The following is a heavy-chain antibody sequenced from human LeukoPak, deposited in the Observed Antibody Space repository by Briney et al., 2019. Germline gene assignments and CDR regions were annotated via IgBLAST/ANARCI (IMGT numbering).Heavy chain of an antibody. CDR2: IIPILGIA. V-gene: IGHV1-69*04. CDR1: GGTFSSYA. CDR3: ATGSGSIPPRVGAFDI. D-gene: IGHD3-10*01. Sequence: GASVKVSCKASGGTFSSYAISWVRQAPGQGLEWMGRIIPILGIANYAQKFQGRVTITADKSTSTAYMELSSLRSEDTAVYYCATGSGSIPPRVGAFDIWGQGTMVTVSS. J-gene: IGHJ3*02.